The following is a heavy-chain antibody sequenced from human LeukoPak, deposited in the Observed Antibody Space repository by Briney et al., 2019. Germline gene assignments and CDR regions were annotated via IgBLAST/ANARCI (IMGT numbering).Heavy chain of an antibody. Sequence: PGGSLRLSCAASGFTFSSYAMSWVRQAPGKGLEWVSAISGSGGSTYYADSVKGRFTISRDNSKNTLYLQMNSLRVEDTAAYYCAKVGYFFGYLYYFDFWGQGILVTVSS. J-gene: IGHJ4*02. V-gene: IGHV3-23*01. CDR1: GFTFSSYA. CDR2: ISGSGGST. CDR3: AKVGYFFGYLYYFDF. D-gene: IGHD3-3*01.